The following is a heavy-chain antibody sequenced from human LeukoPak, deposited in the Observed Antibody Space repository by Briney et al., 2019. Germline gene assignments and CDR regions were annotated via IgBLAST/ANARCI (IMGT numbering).Heavy chain of an antibody. Sequence: GGSLRLSCAASGFTFSSYAMSWVRQAPGKGLEWVSAISGSGGSTYYADSVKGRFTISRDNAKNSLYLQMNSLRAEDTAVYYCARDPDYYDSSGYSGDFDYWGQGTLVTVSS. D-gene: IGHD3-22*01. CDR3: ARDPDYYDSSGYSGDFDY. CDR1: GFTFSSYA. CDR2: ISGSGGST. V-gene: IGHV3-23*01. J-gene: IGHJ4*02.